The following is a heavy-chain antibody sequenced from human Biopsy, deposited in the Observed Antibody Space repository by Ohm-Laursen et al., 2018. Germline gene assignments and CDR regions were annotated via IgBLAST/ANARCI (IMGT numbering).Heavy chain of an antibody. CDR2: ISKVGDT. V-gene: IGHV4-59*01. Sequence: GTLSLTCTVSGGSITDDYWSWIRQSPGKGLEWIGFISKVGDTTYNPSLRGRVAISVDTSKNQFSLKLSSVTAADTAIFFCARLYRLDDYWNDDPPDAFDVWGQGTRVTVSS. CDR1: GGSITDDY. CDR3: ARLYRLDDYWNDDPPDAFDV. J-gene: IGHJ3*01. D-gene: IGHD1-1*01.